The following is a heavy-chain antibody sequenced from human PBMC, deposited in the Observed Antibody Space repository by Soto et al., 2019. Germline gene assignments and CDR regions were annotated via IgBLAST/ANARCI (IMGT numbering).Heavy chain of an antibody. Sequence: GASVKVSCKASGYTFTSYGISWVRQAPGQGLEWMGWISAYNGNTNYAQKLQGRVTMTTDTSTSTAYMELRSLRSDDTAVYYCASWAWYYYDSSGFTDAFDIWGQGTMVTVSS. J-gene: IGHJ3*02. CDR1: GYTFTSYG. V-gene: IGHV1-18*01. D-gene: IGHD3-22*01. CDR2: ISAYNGNT. CDR3: ASWAWYYYDSSGFTDAFDI.